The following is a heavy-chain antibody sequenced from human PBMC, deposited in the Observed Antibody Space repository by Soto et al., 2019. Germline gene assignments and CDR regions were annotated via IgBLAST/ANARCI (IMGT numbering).Heavy chain of an antibody. V-gene: IGHV5-51*01. D-gene: IGHD4-17*01. Sequence: GESLKISCQVSGYTFTIYWISWVRQMPGKGLEWMRIIYPSDSDTRYSPSFQGQVTISADQSINTAYLQWDSLKASDTAIYYCARPANTVADHFDLWGQGTPVTVSS. CDR3: ARPANTVADHFDL. CDR1: GYTFTIYW. J-gene: IGHJ4*02. CDR2: IYPSDSDT.